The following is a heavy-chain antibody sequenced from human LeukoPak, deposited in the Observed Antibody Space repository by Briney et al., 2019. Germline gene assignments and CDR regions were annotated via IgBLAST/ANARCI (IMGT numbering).Heavy chain of an antibody. CDR1: GYTFTSYY. CDR2: INPSGCST. V-gene: IGHV1-46*01. CDR3: ARDGPRIAALGEDFDY. D-gene: IGHD6-6*01. J-gene: IGHJ4*02. Sequence: SVKVSCKASGYTFTSYYMHWVRQAPGQGLEWMGIINPSGCSTSYAQKFQGRVTMTRDTSTSTVYMELSSLRSEDTAVYYCARDGPRIAALGEDFDYWGQGTLVTVSS.